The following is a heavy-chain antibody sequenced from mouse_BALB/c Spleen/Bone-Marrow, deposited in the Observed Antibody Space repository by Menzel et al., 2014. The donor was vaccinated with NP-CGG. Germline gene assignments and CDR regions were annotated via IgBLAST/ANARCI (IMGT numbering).Heavy chain of an antibody. CDR3: EKVYGWYLDV. D-gene: IGHD1-1*01. CDR2: INNNGGST. CDR1: GFTFSSYG. Sequence: EVKVVESGGGLVQPGGSLKLSCVASGFTFSSYGMSWVRQTTDKGLEFVATINNNGGSTYYPDSVKGQFTVSRDNAKNPLFLQMSSLKSEDAVLYYCEKVYGWYLDVWVAGTTVTVAS. J-gene: IGHJ1*01. V-gene: IGHV5-6-3*01.